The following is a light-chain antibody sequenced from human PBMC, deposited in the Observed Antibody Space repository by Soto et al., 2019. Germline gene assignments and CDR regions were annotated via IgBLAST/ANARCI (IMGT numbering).Light chain of an antibody. CDR3: QSYDSSLSGFYV. Sequence: QSVLTQPPSVSGAPGQRVTISCTGSSSNIGAGYDVHWYQQLPGTAPKLLIYCNSNRPSGVPDRFSGSKSGTSASLAITGLQADEEADYYCQSYDSSLSGFYVFGTGTKLTVL. CDR2: CNS. CDR1: SSNIGAGYD. J-gene: IGLJ1*01. V-gene: IGLV1-40*01.